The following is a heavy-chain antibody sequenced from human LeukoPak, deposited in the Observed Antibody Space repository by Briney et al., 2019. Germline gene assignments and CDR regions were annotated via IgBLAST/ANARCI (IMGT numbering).Heavy chain of an antibody. CDR2: ISHDGSNK. D-gene: IGHD1-26*01. Sequence: GRSLRLSCAASGFTFSSYAMHWVRQAPGKGLEWVAVISHDGSNKYYADSVKGRFTISRDNSKNTLYLQMNSLRAEDTAVYYCARVYSGSYFLYYYYGMDVWGQGTTVTVSS. CDR3: ARVYSGSYFLYYYYGMDV. V-gene: IGHV3-30-3*01. J-gene: IGHJ6*02. CDR1: GFTFSSYA.